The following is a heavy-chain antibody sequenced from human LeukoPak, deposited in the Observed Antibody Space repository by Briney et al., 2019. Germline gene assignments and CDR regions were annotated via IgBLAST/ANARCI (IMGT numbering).Heavy chain of an antibody. D-gene: IGHD1/OR15-1a*01. Sequence: PGGSLRLSCAASGFTFSSYAMTWVRQAPGKGLEWVSAISGGGGSTYYADSVKGRFTISRDNSKNTLYLQMNSLRAEDTAVYYCVKQTRWNMFGFHMWGQGTMVTVSA. CDR3: VKQTRWNMFGFHM. J-gene: IGHJ3*02. CDR2: ISGGGGST. V-gene: IGHV3-23*01. CDR1: GFTFSSYA.